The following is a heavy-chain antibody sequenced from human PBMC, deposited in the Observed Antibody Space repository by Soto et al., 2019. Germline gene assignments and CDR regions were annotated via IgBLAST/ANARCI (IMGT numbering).Heavy chain of an antibody. CDR2: LNVGNAKT. CDR3: AREGAHYTPLDH. Sequence: ASVKVSCKASGYTFTDYAIHWVRPAPGQGLEWMGWLNVGNAKTGYSRKFQGRVTNARDMSASTAYIEVTSLTSEDTAIYYCAREGAHYTPLDHGGQGALVTVSS. J-gene: IGHJ4*02. D-gene: IGHD2-15*01. CDR1: GYTFTDYA. V-gene: IGHV1-3*01.